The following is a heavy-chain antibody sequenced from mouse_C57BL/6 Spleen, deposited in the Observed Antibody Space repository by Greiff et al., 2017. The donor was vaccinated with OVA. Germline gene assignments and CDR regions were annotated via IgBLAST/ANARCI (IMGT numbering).Heavy chain of an antibody. Sequence: QVQLKQPGAELVKPGASVKMSCKASGYTFTSYWITWVKQRPGQGLEWIGDIYPGSGSTNYNEQFKSKATLTVDTSSSTAYMQLSSLTSEDSAVYYCARSTTVVADYFDYWGQGTTLTVSS. D-gene: IGHD1-1*01. J-gene: IGHJ2*01. V-gene: IGHV1-55*01. CDR1: GYTFTSYW. CDR2: IYPGSGST. CDR3: ARSTTVVADYFDY.